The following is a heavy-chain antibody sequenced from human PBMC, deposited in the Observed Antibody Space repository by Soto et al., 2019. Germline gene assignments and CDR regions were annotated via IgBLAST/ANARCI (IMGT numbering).Heavy chain of an antibody. Sequence: GGSLRLSCTASGFTFRSYAMNWVRQAPGKGLEWVSGIIGSGGSTFYADSLKGRFTISRDNSRNTLYLQMNSLGAEDTAVYYCAKIPTEMANRPIDYWGQGTLVTVSS. CDR1: GFTFRSYA. V-gene: IGHV3-23*01. J-gene: IGHJ4*02. CDR2: IIGSGGST. CDR3: AKIPTEMANRPIDY. D-gene: IGHD4-17*01.